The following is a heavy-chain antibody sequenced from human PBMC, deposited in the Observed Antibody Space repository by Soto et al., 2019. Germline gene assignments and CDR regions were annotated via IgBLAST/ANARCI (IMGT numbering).Heavy chain of an antibody. V-gene: IGHV4-59*01. CDR1: GGSISSYY. J-gene: IGHJ4*02. CDR3: ARVYYDILTGYYYFDH. Sequence: PSETLSLTCTVSGGSISSYYWSWIRQPPGKGLEWIGYIYYSGSTNYNPSLKSRVTISVDTSKNQFSLKLSSVTAADTAVYYCARVYYDILTGYYYFDHWGQGTLVTVSS. CDR2: IYYSGST. D-gene: IGHD3-9*01.